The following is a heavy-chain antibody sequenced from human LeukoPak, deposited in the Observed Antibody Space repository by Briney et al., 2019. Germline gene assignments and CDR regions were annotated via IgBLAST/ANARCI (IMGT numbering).Heavy chain of an antibody. CDR2: ISDTGSTI. D-gene: IGHD3-10*01. CDR3: AKDSYDSGIRFFD. J-gene: IGHJ4*02. Sequence: PGGSLRLSCAASGFTFSSYELNWVRQAPGKGLEGVSYISDTGSTIYYAASVEARFTISRDNAKNSLYLQMNSLRAEDTAVYYCAKDSYDSGIRFFDWGQGTLVTVSS. CDR1: GFTFSSYE. V-gene: IGHV3-48*03.